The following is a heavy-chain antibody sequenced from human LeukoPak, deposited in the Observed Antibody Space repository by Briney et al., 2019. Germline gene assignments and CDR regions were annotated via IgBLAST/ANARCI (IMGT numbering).Heavy chain of an antibody. J-gene: IGHJ4*02. D-gene: IGHD3-10*01. CDR1: GYTFTSYG. Sequence: GASVKVSCKASGYTFTSYGISWVRQAPGQGLEWMGWISAYNGNTNYAQKLQGRVTMTTDTSTSTAYMKLRSLRSDDTAVYYCARVPIYGSGSYWSYWGQGTLVTVSS. CDR2: ISAYNGNT. V-gene: IGHV1-18*01. CDR3: ARVPIYGSGSYWSY.